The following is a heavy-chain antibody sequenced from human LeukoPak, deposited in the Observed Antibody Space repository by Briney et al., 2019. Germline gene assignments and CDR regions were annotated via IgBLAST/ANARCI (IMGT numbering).Heavy chain of an antibody. CDR3: GGSIWSSRHFDY. CDR1: GASISSSSYY. Sequence: PSETLSLTCTVSGASISSSSYYWGWIRQPPGKGLEYIGNIYYSGITYYNPSLKSRLTISVDTSKNQFSLKLSSVTAADTAVYYCGGSIWSSRHFDYWGQGTLVTVSS. D-gene: IGHD3-3*02. V-gene: IGHV4-39*01. CDR2: IYYSGIT. J-gene: IGHJ4*02.